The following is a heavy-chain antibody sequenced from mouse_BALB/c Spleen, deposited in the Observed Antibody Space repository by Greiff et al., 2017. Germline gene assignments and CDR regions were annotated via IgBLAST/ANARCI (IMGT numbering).Heavy chain of an antibody. CDR2: IDPATGNT. CDR1: GFTIKDTY. D-gene: IGHD2-4*01. Sequence: VQLQQSGAELVKPGASVTLSCTASGFTIKDTYMHWVRQRPEQGLEWIGRIDPATGNTKYDPKFQGKATITADTSSNTAYLQLSSLTSEDTAVYYCARSTMITTRAGFAYWGQGTLVTVSA. V-gene: IGHV14-3*02. CDR3: ARSTMITTRAGFAY. J-gene: IGHJ3*01.